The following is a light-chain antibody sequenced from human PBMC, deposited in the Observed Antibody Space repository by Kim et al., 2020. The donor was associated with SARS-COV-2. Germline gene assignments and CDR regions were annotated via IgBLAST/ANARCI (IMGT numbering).Light chain of an antibody. V-gene: IGLV3-1*01. CDR2: RDT. J-gene: IGLJ3*02. CDR1: KLGDKY. CDR3: QAWDSSIHWV. Sequence: SYEPTQPPSVSVSPGQTASITCSGDKLGDKYACWYQQKAGQSPVLVIYRDTKRPSGIPERFSGSNSGNTATLTISGTQAMDEADYYCQAWDSSIHWVFGG.